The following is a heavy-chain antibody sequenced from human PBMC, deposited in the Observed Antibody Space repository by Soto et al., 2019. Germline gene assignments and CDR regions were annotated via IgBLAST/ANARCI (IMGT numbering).Heavy chain of an antibody. D-gene: IGHD6-6*01. J-gene: IGHJ4*02. CDR3: ARGSLRRAALAGGQFDY. Sequence: QVQLVQSGAEVKKPGASVKVSCKASGYTFTSYGISWVRQAPGQGLEWMGWISAYNGNTNYAQKLQGRVTRTTDTSTSTAYMELRSLRSDDTAVDYCARGSLRRAALAGGQFDYWGQGTLVTVSS. CDR2: ISAYNGNT. V-gene: IGHV1-18*01. CDR1: GYTFTSYG.